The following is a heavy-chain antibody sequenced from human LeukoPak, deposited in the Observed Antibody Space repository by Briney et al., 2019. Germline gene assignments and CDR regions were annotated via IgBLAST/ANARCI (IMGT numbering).Heavy chain of an antibody. Sequence: GGSLRLSCAVSGITFRIYSINWVRQAPGKGLEWVSYISSSGTTTYYADSVKGRFTISRDNAKNSVYLQMNSLSAEDMAVYYCARWTDSSNYYYAHYGMDAWGQGTTVTVSS. D-gene: IGHD3-22*01. V-gene: IGHV3-48*04. CDR2: ISSSGTTT. CDR3: ARWTDSSNYYYAHYGMDA. J-gene: IGHJ6*02. CDR1: GITFRIYS.